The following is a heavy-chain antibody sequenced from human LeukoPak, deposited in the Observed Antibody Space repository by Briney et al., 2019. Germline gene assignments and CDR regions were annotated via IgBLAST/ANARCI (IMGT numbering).Heavy chain of an antibody. Sequence: SETLSLTCTVSGGSISSYYWSWIRQPPGKGLEWIGYIYYSGSTNYNPSLKSRVTISVDTSKNQFSLKLSPVTAADTAVYYCAKCVYYYYGMDVWGQGTTVTVSS. CDR2: IYYSGST. CDR1: GGSISSYY. J-gene: IGHJ6*02. V-gene: IGHV4-59*08. CDR3: AKCVYYYYGMDV.